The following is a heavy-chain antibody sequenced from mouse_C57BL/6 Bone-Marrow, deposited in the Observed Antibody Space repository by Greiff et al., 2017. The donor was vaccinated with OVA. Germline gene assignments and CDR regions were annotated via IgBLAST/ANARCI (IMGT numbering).Heavy chain of an antibody. CDR1: GYTFTSYW. CDR2: LHPTSGST. V-gene: IGHV1-64*01. Sequence: QFQLQQPGAELVKPGASVKLSCKASGYTFTSYWMHWVKQRPGQGLEWIGMLHPTSGSTNYNEKFTSKATLTVDKSSSTAYMQLSSLTSEDSAVYYCARNYGSSRRADWGQGTLVTVSA. CDR3: ARNYGSSRRAD. J-gene: IGHJ3*01. D-gene: IGHD1-1*01.